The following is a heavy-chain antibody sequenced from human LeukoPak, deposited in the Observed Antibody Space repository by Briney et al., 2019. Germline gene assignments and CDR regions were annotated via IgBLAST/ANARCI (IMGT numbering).Heavy chain of an antibody. CDR2: IYYSGST. CDR1: GGSISSYY. V-gene: IGHV4-39*07. D-gene: IGHD2-15*01. CDR3: ARLTVVAARGVWYDP. Sequence: SETLSLTCTVSGGSISSYYWSWIRQPPGKGLEWIGSIYYSGSTYYNPSLKSRVTISVDTSKNQFSLKLSSVTAADTAVYYCARLTVVAARGVWYDPWGQGTLVTVSS. J-gene: IGHJ5*02.